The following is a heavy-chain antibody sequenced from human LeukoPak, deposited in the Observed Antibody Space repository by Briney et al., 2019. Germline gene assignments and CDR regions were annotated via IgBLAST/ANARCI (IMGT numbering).Heavy chain of an antibody. CDR3: AKDRGDFNFDY. CDR1: GFTFSRYW. D-gene: IGHD2-21*02. V-gene: IGHV3-74*01. CDR2: INPDGSTT. Sequence: GGSLRLSCAASGFTFSRYWIHWVRQAPGKGLEWVSRINPDGSTTTYADSVKGRFTISRDNAKNTLYLQMNSLRAEDTAVYYCAKDRGDFNFDYWGQGTLVTVSS. J-gene: IGHJ4*02.